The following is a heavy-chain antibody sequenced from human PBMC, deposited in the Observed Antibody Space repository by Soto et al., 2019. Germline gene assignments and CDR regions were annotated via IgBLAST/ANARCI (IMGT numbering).Heavy chain of an antibody. J-gene: IGHJ4*02. V-gene: IGHV4-34*01. D-gene: IGHD5-18*01. CDR2: INHSGST. Sequence: QVQLQQWGAGLLKPSETLSLTCAVYGGSFSGYYWSWIRQPPGKGLEWIGEINHSGSTNYNPSLKSRVTTAVDTSKNQSSLKLSSVTAADPAVYYCARHRRGYSYGPFDYWGQGTLVTVSS. CDR3: ARHRRGYSYGPFDY. CDR1: GGSFSGYY.